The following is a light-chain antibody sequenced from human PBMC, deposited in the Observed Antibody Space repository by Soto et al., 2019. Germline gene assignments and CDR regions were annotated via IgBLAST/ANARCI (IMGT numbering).Light chain of an antibody. J-gene: IGKJ1*01. Sequence: AIRMTQSPSSLSASVGDRVTIPCRPSQHIKNDLGWYQQKPGRAPKLLIYSSSTLQSGVPSRFNGSGSGTDFTLSISSLQPEDFATYYCLQDYAFPWTFGQGTNVEVK. V-gene: IGKV1-6*01. CDR2: SSS. CDR1: QHIKND. CDR3: LQDYAFPWT.